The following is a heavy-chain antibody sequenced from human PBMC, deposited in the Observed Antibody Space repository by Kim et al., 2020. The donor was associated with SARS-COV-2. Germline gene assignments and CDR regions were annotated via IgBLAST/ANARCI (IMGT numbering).Heavy chain of an antibody. CDR2: ISGSGGST. J-gene: IGHJ3*02. CDR3: AKGYYYDSSGYYVDRDAFDI. D-gene: IGHD3-22*01. V-gene: IGHV3-23*01. Sequence: GGSLRLSCAASGFTFSSYAMSWVRQAPGKGLEWVSAISGSGGSTYYADSVKGRFTISRDNSKNTLYLQMNSLRAEDTAVYYCAKGYYYDSSGYYVDRDAFDIWGQGTMVTVSS. CDR1: GFTFSSYA.